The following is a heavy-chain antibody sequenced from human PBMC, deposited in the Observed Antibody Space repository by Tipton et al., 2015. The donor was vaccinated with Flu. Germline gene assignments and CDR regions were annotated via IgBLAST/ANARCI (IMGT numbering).Heavy chain of an antibody. J-gene: IGHJ4*02. Sequence: TLSLTCAVSGDSISSDYYWGWIRQFPGKGLEWIGTVSRTGSTIYNPSLKSRVTISIDRSKNQFSQRLSSVTAADTAVYYCARSTYYYGSGSSDYWGQGTLVTVSS. CDR3: ARSTYYYGSGSSDY. CDR1: GDSISSDYY. V-gene: IGHV4-38-2*01. CDR2: VSRTGST. D-gene: IGHD3-10*01.